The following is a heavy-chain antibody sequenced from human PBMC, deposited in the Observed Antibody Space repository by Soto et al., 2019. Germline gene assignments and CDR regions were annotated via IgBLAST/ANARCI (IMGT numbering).Heavy chain of an antibody. CDR1: GYTFTSYG. Sequence: ASVKVSCKASGYTFTSYGISWVRQAPGQGLEWMGWISAYNGNTNYAQKLQGRVTMTTDTSTSTAYMELRSLRSDETAVYYCARYNYYDSSGYPWYFDYWGQGTLVTVSS. V-gene: IGHV1-18*04. D-gene: IGHD3-22*01. CDR3: ARYNYYDSSGYPWYFDY. CDR2: ISAYNGNT. J-gene: IGHJ4*02.